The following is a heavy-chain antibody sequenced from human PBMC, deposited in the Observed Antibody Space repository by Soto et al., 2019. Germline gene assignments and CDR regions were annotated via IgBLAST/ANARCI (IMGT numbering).Heavy chain of an antibody. CDR3: DGVRWGDVDY. Sequence: EVQLVESGGGLVQPGGSLRLSCAASGFSFSDHYMDWVRQAPGKGLEWVGRARNKARSYSIEYAASVKGRFTISRDDSKNSEYLQMNSLETEDTAGYCCDGVRWGDVDYWGQGTLVTVSS. CDR2: ARNKARSYSI. V-gene: IGHV3-72*01. D-gene: IGHD3-16*01. J-gene: IGHJ4*02. CDR1: GFSFSDHY.